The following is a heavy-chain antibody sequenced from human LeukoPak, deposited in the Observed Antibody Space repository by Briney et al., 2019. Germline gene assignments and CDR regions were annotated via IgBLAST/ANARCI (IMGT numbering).Heavy chain of an antibody. Sequence: GASVKVSCKASGYIFTNYGISWVRQAPGQGLEWMGWIGPYNGYTNYAQKLQGRVTLTTDTSTSTAYMDLRSLRSDDTAVYYCVREKYCSGDTCYSGAIVSWGQGTLVTVSS. V-gene: IGHV1-18*01. CDR2: IGPYNGYT. CDR3: VREKYCSGDTCYSGAIVS. D-gene: IGHD2-15*01. CDR1: GYIFTNYG. J-gene: IGHJ4*02.